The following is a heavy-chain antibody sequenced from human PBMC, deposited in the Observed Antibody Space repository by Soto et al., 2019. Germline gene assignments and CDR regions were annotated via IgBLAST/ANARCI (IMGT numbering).Heavy chain of an antibody. CDR3: ATDKTHYYYYYGMDV. CDR2: IYRGGST. J-gene: IGHJ6*02. V-gene: IGHV3-53*01. Sequence: HPXVSLTLSFEASGINFSSNFMSWVRQAPGKGLEWVSVIYRGGSTNYADSVKGRFTISRDNSKNTLYLQMNSLRVEDTAVYYCATDKTHYYYYYGMDVWGQGTTVTVSS. CDR1: GINFSSNF.